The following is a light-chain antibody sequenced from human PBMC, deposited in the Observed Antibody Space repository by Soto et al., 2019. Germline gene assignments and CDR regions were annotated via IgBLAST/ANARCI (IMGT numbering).Light chain of an antibody. CDR2: LNNDGSH. J-gene: IGLJ2*01. CDR3: QTWDTGSHVV. Sequence: QSVLTQSPSASASLGASVKLSCTLSSGHSDHAIAWHQHQAEKAPRYLMKLNNDGSHTKGDGIPDRFSGSSSGAERYLIISGLQSEDEADYYCQTWDTGSHVVFGGGTKVTVL. V-gene: IGLV4-69*01. CDR1: SGHSDHA.